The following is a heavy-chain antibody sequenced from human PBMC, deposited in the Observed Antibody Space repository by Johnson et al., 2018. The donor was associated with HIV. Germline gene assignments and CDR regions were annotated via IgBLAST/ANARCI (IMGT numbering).Heavy chain of an antibody. J-gene: IGHJ3*02. Sequence: VQLVESGGGVVQPGGSLRLSCAGTGFTVSSNYMYWVRQAPGKGLECVSVIYSGGGTYYADSVKGRFTISRYNSQNTLYLQMNSLGTEDTAVYYCARGVVLTMIVVVITEAFDIWGQGTMVTVSS. CDR3: ARGVVLTMIVVVITEAFDI. V-gene: IGHV3-66*01. CDR1: GFTVSSNY. D-gene: IGHD3-22*01. CDR2: IYSGGGT.